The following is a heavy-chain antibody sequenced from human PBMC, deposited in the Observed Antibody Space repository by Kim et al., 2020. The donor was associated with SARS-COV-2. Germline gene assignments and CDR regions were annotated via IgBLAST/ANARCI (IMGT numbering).Heavy chain of an antibody. Sequence: GGSLRLSCAASGFTFRSTWMHWVRQVPGKGLVWVSHIIHDGTTTNYADSVRGRFTISRDNAKNMVYLQMNSLRAEDTAVYHCATDESYSMNNCGQGTLVTVSS. J-gene: IGHJ4*02. CDR1: GFTFRSTW. CDR2: IIHDGTTT. CDR3: ATDESYSMNN. D-gene: IGHD2-21*01. V-gene: IGHV3-74*01.